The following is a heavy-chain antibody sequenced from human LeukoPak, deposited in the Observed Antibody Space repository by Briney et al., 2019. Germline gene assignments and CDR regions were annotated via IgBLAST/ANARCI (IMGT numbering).Heavy chain of an antibody. Sequence: PSETLSLTCTVSGGSISSGGYYWSWIRQPPGKGLEWIGYIYHSGSTYYNPSLKSRVTISVDRSKNQFSLKLSSVTAADTAVYYCARDLGYSSGWGYFDYWGQGTLVTVSS. CDR1: GGSISSGGYY. J-gene: IGHJ4*02. CDR3: ARDLGYSSGWGYFDY. D-gene: IGHD6-19*01. CDR2: IYHSGST. V-gene: IGHV4-30-2*01.